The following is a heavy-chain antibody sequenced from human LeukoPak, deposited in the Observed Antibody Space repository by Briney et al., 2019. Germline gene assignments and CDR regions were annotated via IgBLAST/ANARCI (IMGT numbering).Heavy chain of an antibody. CDR3: ARGQRVNAFDI. V-gene: IGHV4-34*01. CDR2: INHSGST. D-gene: IGHD3-22*01. CDR1: GGSFSGYY. J-gene: IGHJ3*02. Sequence: PSETLSLTCAVYGGSFSGYYWSWIRQPPGKGLEWIGEINHSGSTNYNPSLKGRVTISVDTSKNQFSLKLSSVTAADTAVYYCARGQRVNAFDIWGQGTMVTVSS.